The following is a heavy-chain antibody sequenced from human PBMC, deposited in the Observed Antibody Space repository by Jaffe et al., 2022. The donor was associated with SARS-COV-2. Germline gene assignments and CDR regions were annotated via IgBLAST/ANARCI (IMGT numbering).Heavy chain of an antibody. D-gene: IGHD3-10*01. Sequence: EVQLLESGGGLVQPGGSLRLSCAASGFTFSSYAMSWVRQAPGKGLEWVSAISGSGGSTYYADSVKGRFTISRDNSKNTLYLQMNSLRAEDTAVYYCAKVQFRQDYYGSGSYSNYVLGGMDVWGQGTTVTVSS. V-gene: IGHV3-23*01. CDR3: AKVQFRQDYYGSGSYSNYVLGGMDV. J-gene: IGHJ6*02. CDR1: GFTFSSYA. CDR2: ISGSGGST.